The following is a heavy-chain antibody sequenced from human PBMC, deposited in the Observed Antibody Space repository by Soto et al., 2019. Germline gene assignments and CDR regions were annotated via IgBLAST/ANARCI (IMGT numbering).Heavy chain of an antibody. CDR3: ARRDYYYYMDV. CDR1: GGSISGSSYY. CDR2: IYYSGST. J-gene: IGHJ6*03. Sequence: SETLSLTCTVSGGSISGSSYYWGWIRQPPGKGLEWIGSIYYSGSTYYNPSPKSRVTISVDTSKNQFSLKLSSVTAADTAVYYCARRDYYYYMDVWGKGTTVTVSS. V-gene: IGHV4-39*01.